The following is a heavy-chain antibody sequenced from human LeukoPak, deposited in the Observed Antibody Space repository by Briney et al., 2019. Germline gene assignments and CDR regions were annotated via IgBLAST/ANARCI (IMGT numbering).Heavy chain of an antibody. Sequence: GGSLRLSCAASGLTFRSYAMSWVRQAPGKGLEWVSIIYDSGGSTYYADSVKGRFTISRDNSKNTLYLQMNSLRAEDTAVYYCARGGSSGWFFDYWGQGTLVTVSS. D-gene: IGHD6-19*01. J-gene: IGHJ4*02. CDR1: GLTFRSYA. CDR3: ARGGSSGWFFDY. CDR2: IYDSGGST. V-gene: IGHV3-23*01.